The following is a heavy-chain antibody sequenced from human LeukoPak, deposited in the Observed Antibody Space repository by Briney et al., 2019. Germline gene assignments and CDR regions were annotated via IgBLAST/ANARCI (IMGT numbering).Heavy chain of an antibody. CDR3: ARSDIYCSGGSCPPNTFDAFDI. CDR1: GYTFTGYY. V-gene: IGHV1-2*02. D-gene: IGHD2-15*01. Sequence: ASVKVSCKASGYTFTGYYMHWVRQAPGQGLEWMGWINPNSGGTNYAQKFQGRVTMTRDTSISTAYMELSSLRSEDTAVYYCARSDIYCSGGSCPPNTFDAFDIWGQGTMVTVSS. CDR2: INPNSGGT. J-gene: IGHJ3*02.